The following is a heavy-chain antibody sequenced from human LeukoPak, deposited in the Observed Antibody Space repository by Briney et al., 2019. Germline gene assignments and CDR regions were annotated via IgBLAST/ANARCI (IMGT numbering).Heavy chain of an antibody. CDR2: IYYGGST. V-gene: IGHV4-59*01. D-gene: IGHD3-16*02. CDR3: ARGRARDGSYPWIDS. Sequence: PSETLSLTCSVSGDSIGSYYWTWIRQSPGKGLEWIGYIYYGGSTNYSPSLKSRVSISVDTSNNQFSLQLRSVSAADTAIYYCARGRARDGSYPWIDSWGQGTLVTVSS. CDR1: GDSIGSYY. J-gene: IGHJ5*01.